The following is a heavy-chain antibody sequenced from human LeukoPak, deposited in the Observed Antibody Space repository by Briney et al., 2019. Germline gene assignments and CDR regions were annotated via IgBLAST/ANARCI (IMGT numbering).Heavy chain of an antibody. CDR2: IYYSGST. Sequence: SETLSLTCTVSGGSISSYYWSWIRQPPGKGLKWIGYIYYSGSTNYNPSLKSRVTISVDTSKNQFSLKLSSVTAADTAVYYCARNLNYYDSPYYFDYWGQGTLVTVSS. CDR3: ARNLNYYDSPYYFDY. CDR1: GGSISSYY. V-gene: IGHV4-59*01. D-gene: IGHD3-22*01. J-gene: IGHJ4*02.